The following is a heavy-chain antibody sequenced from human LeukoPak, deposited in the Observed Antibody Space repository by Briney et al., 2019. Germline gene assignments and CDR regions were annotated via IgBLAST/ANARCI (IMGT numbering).Heavy chain of an antibody. Sequence: PSETLSLTCAVYGGSFNGYYWSWIRQPPGKGLECIGEINHSGSTNYNPSLKSRVTMSVDTSKNQVSLKLSSVTAADTAVYYCARGPGSGSYFACFDPWGQGTQVTVSS. V-gene: IGHV4-34*01. J-gene: IGHJ5*02. CDR3: ARGPGSGSYFACFDP. CDR2: INHSGST. D-gene: IGHD3-10*01. CDR1: GGSFNGYY.